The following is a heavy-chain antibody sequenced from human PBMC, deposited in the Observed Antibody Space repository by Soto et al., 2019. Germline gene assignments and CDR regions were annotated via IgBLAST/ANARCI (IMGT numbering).Heavy chain of an antibody. V-gene: IGHV1-69*01. CDR2: IIPIFGTA. Sequence: QVQLVQSGAEEKKPGSSVKVSCKASGGTFSSYAISWVRQAPGQGLEWMGGIIPIFGTANYAQKFQGRVTITADESTSTAYMELSSLRSEDTAVYYCARDWTDYYDSSGYYSDYWGQGTLVTVSS. J-gene: IGHJ4*02. D-gene: IGHD3-22*01. CDR1: GGTFSSYA. CDR3: ARDWTDYYDSSGYYSDY.